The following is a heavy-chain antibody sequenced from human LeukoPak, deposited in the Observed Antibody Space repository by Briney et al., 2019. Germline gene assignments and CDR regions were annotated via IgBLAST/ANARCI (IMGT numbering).Heavy chain of an antibody. CDR3: AKDSGMNKPFDN. D-gene: IGHD1/OR15-1a*01. Sequence: GGSLRLSCAASGFTFNTSAMSWVRQAPGKGLEWVSTISSSGAATYYADSEKGRFTISRENSKNTLYLQVNSPRDEDTAIYYCAKDSGMNKPFDNWGQGTLVTVSS. J-gene: IGHJ4*02. V-gene: IGHV3-23*01. CDR1: GFTFNTSA. CDR2: ISSSGAAT.